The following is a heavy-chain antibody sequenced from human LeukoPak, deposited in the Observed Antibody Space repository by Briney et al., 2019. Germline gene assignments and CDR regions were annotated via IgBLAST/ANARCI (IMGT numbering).Heavy chain of an antibody. J-gene: IGHJ4*02. D-gene: IGHD2-15*01. CDR2: ISTGSSPT. CDR1: GSTFRTYT. V-gene: IGHV3-48*04. Sequence: GGSLRLSCAASGSTFRTYTLTWVRQAPGKGLEWVSYISTGSSPTYYADSVKGRFTISRDDAKNSLYLQMNSLRAEDTAVYYCARNGPCSDGTCYSDTWGQGTLVTVSS. CDR3: ARNGPCSDGTCYSDT.